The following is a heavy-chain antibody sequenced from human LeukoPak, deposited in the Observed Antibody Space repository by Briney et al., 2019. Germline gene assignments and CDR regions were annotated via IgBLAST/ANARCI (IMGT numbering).Heavy chain of an antibody. CDR2: IKPDGSET. CDR3: ASHNNWRLDI. CDR1: EFTFSIYW. Sequence: GGSLRLSCAASEFTFSIYWMSWVRQAPGKGLEWVANIKPDGSETYYVDFVKGRFTISRDNAKNSLYLQMNSLRAEDTAVYYCASHNNWRLDIWGQGTMVTVSS. J-gene: IGHJ3*02. V-gene: IGHV3-7*01. D-gene: IGHD1-1*01.